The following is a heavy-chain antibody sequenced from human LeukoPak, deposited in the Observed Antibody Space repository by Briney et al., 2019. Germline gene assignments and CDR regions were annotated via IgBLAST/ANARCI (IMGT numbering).Heavy chain of an antibody. D-gene: IGHD2-15*01. V-gene: IGHV1-69*04. CDR1: GGTFSSYA. CDR3: ARSAHGSLDRN. Sequence: GASVKLSCKASGGTFSSYAISWVRQAPGQGLEWMGRIIPILGIANYAQKFQGRVTITADKSTSTAYMELSSLRSEDTAVYYCARSAHGSLDRNWGHRTLVTVSS. CDR2: IIPILGIA. J-gene: IGHJ4*03.